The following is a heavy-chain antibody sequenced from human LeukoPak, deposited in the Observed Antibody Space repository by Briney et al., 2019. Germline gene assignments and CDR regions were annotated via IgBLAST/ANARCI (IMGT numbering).Heavy chain of an antibody. J-gene: IGHJ3*02. CDR3: AKEGAVYATTGGNGGAFDI. D-gene: IGHD2-8*01. CDR1: GFTFSSLA. V-gene: IGHV3-23*01. Sequence: GGSLRHSCAASGFTFSSLAVSCDRAAPGRGLEWGSAISARGGRQYSADSVKGRFTISRDNAQNTLYVEMNSRRAEDTAVYYCAKEGAVYATTGGNGGAFDIWGQGTMVTVSS. CDR2: ISARGGRQ.